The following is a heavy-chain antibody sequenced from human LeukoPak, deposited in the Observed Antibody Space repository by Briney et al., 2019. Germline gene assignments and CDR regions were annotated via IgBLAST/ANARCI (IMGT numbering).Heavy chain of an antibody. D-gene: IGHD3-10*01. J-gene: IGHJ4*02. Sequence: PGGSLRLSCAASGFTFSSYGMHWVRQAPGKGPEWVAFIRYDGSNKYYADSVKGRFTISRDNSKNTLYLQMNSLRAEDTAVYYCAKDGVAMVRGVYFDYWGQGTLVTVSS. CDR3: AKDGVAMVRGVYFDY. V-gene: IGHV3-30*02. CDR1: GFTFSSYG. CDR2: IRYDGSNK.